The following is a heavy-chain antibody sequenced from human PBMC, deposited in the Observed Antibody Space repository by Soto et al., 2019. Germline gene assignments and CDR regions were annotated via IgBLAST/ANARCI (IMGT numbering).Heavy chain of an antibody. J-gene: IGHJ6*02. CDR1: GGSFSGYY. CDR3: ARGTMVRGVIGYYYYGMDV. Sequence: XATLSLTCAVYGGSFSGYYLSWIRQPPGKGLEWIGEINHSGSTNYNPSLKSRVTISVDTSKNQFSLKLSSVTAADTAVYYCARGTMVRGVIGYYYYGMDVWGQGTTVTVPS. V-gene: IGHV4-34*01. CDR2: INHSGST. D-gene: IGHD3-10*01.